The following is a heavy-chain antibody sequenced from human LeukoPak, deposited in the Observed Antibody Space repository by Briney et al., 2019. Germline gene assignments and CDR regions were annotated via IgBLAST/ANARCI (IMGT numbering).Heavy chain of an antibody. Sequence: GGSLRLSCAASGFTFSSYWMHWVRQAPGKGRVWVSPINSDGSSTSYADSVKGRCTISRDNAKNTLYLQMNSLRAEDTAVYYCARVSLGYDILTGYYPRENYWGQGTLVTVSS. V-gene: IGHV3-74*01. D-gene: IGHD3-9*01. CDR2: INSDGSST. CDR1: GFTFSSYW. CDR3: ARVSLGYDILTGYYPRENY. J-gene: IGHJ4*02.